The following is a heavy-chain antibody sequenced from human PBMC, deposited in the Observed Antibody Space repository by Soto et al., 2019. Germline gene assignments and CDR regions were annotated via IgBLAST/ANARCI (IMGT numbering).Heavy chain of an antibody. V-gene: IGHV4-31*03. CDR3: ARVGGIAAAAPYYYYGMDV. J-gene: IGHJ6*02. D-gene: IGHD6-13*01. CDR1: GGSISSGGYY. CDR2: IYYSGST. Sequence: QVQLQESGPGLVKHSQTLSLTCTVSGGSISSGGYYWSWIRQHPGKGLEWIGYIYYSGSTYYNPSLKSRVTISVDTSKNQFSLKLSSVTAADTAVYYCARVGGIAAAAPYYYYGMDVWGQGTTVTVSS.